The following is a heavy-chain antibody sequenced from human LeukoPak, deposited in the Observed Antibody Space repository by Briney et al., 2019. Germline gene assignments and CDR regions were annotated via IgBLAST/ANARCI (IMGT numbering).Heavy chain of an antibody. Sequence: PSETLSLTCTVSGGSISSSSYYWSWIRQPPGKGLEWIGYIYYSGSTNYNPSLKSRVTISVDTSKNQFSLKLSSVTAADTAVYYCARGGIHDYGDYGYWGQGTLVTVSS. CDR3: ARGGIHDYGDYGY. CDR2: IYYSGST. V-gene: IGHV4-61*01. D-gene: IGHD4-17*01. J-gene: IGHJ4*02. CDR1: GGSISSSSYY.